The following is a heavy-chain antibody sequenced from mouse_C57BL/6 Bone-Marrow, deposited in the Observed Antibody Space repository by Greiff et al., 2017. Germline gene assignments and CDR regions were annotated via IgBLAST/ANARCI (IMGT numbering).Heavy chain of an antibody. CDR1: GFNIKDDY. CDR2: IDPENGDT. Sequence: VQLKESGAELVRPGASVKLSCTASGFNIKDDYMHWVKQRPEQGLEWIGWIDPENGDTEYASKFQGKATITADTSSNTAYLQLSSLTSEDTAVYYCTHYYYGAYYFDDWGEGTTLSVSS. J-gene: IGHJ2*01. D-gene: IGHD1-1*01. V-gene: IGHV14-4*01. CDR3: THYYYGAYYFDD.